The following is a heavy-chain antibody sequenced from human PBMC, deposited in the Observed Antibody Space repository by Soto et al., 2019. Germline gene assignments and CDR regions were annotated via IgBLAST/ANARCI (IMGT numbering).Heavy chain of an antibody. CDR3: ARNYCGGSCHRSWHFEL. D-gene: IGHD2-21*01. J-gene: IGHJ2*01. Sequence: QMQLQESGPGLVKPSQTLSLTCTVSGASISNDNYYWSWIRLPPGKGLEWIGYIYYNGSTYYNPYLKRRLSMSVDTSRGQFSLGLTSVTGADTAIYCCARNYCGGSCHRSWHFELWGRGTVVTVSS. CDR1: GASISNDNYY. V-gene: IGHV4-30-4*01. CDR2: IYYNGST.